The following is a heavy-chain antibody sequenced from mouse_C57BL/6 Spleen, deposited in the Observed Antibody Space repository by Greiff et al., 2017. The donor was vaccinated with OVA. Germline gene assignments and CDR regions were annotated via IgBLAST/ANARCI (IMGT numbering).Heavy chain of an antibody. V-gene: IGHV1-76*01. J-gene: IGHJ4*01. CDR3: ARSGYDYPYYAMDY. CDR1: GYTFTDYY. D-gene: IGHD2-4*01. CDR2: IYPGSGNT. Sequence: VKLMESGAELVRPGASVKLSCKASGYTFTDYYINWVKQRPGQGLEWIARIYPGSGNTYYNEKFKGKATLTAEKSSSTAYMQLSSLTSEDSAVYCCARSGYDYPYYAMDYWGQGTSVTVSS.